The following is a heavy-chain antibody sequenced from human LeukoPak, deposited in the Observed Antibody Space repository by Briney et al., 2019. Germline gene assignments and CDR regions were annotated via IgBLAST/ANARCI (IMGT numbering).Heavy chain of an antibody. V-gene: IGHV1-69*13. CDR1: GGTFSRYA. J-gene: IGHJ5*02. D-gene: IGHD3-16*02. Sequence: SVQVSCKASGGTFSRYAISWVRRAPGKGLAWMGGIIHIFDTANFAQKLQSLVTITADESTSTAYMELSSLRSEDTAVYYCGSLGQLSTNNWFDPWGQGTLVTVSS. CDR3: GSLGQLSTNNWFDP. CDR2: IIHIFDTA.